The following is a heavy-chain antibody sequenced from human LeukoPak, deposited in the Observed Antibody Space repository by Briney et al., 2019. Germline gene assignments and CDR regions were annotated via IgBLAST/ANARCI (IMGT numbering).Heavy chain of an antibody. Sequence: SETLSLTCTVSGGSISSYYWSWIRQPPGKGLEWIGYIYYSGSTNYNPSHKSRVTISVDTSKNRFTLKLSSVTAADTAVYYCARCYYDRQLDYWGQGTLVTVSS. D-gene: IGHD3-22*01. CDR2: IYYSGST. CDR3: ARCYYDRQLDY. CDR1: GGSISSYY. J-gene: IGHJ4*02. V-gene: IGHV4-59*01.